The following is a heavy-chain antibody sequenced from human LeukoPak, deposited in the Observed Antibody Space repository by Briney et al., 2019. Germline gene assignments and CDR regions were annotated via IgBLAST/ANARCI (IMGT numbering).Heavy chain of an antibody. Sequence: SETLSLTCTVPGGSISSYYWSWIRQPPGKGLEWIGYIYYSGSTNYNPSLKSRVTISVDTSKNQFSLKLSSVTAADTAVYYCATYSAGRIDYWGQGTLVTVSS. CDR3: ATYSAGRIDY. D-gene: IGHD1-14*01. CDR2: IYYSGST. J-gene: IGHJ4*02. V-gene: IGHV4-59*08. CDR1: GGSISSYY.